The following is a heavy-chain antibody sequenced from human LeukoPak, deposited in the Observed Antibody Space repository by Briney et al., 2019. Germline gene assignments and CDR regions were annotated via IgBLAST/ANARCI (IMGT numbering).Heavy chain of an antibody. CDR1: GFTFSSHW. V-gene: IGHV3-7*01. Sequence: GGSLRLSCSASGFTFSSHWMSWVRQTPGKGPEWVAGIKQDGSEKNYVDSVKGRFTISRDNAKNSLYLQMNSLRAEDTAVYYCARDTSWVWYHLIDYWGQGTRVTVSS. D-gene: IGHD2-2*01. J-gene: IGHJ4*02. CDR2: IKQDGSEK. CDR3: ARDTSWVWYHLIDY.